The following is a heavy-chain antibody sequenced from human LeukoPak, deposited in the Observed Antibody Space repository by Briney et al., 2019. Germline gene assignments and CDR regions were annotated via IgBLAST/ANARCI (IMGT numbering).Heavy chain of an antibody. J-gene: IGHJ6*03. CDR2: IYYSGST. CDR1: GYSISSGYN. CDR3: ARLFADCSGTSCYGAKDFYRYMDV. V-gene: IGHV4-38-2*02. D-gene: IGHD2-2*01. Sequence: SETLSLTCTVSGYSISSGYNWCCIRQPPGKGLEWIASIYYSGSTYYNTSLKSRVTISVDTSKIQFSLKLSSVTAADTAGYNCARLFADCSGTSCYGAKDFYRYMDVWGKGTTVTVSS.